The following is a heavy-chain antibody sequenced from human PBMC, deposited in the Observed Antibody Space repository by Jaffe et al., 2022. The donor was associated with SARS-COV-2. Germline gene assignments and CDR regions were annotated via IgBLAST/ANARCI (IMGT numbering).Heavy chain of an antibody. CDR2: ISGSGGST. CDR1: GFTFSSYA. CDR3: AKWGGTRVNYYYGMDV. Sequence: EVQLLESGGGLVQPGGSLRLSCAASGFTFSSYAMSWVRQAPGKGLEWVSAISGSGGSTYYADSVKGRFTISRDNSKNTLYLQMNSLRAEDTAVYYCAKWGGTRVNYYYGMDVWGQGTTVTVSS. J-gene: IGHJ6*02. D-gene: IGHD2-2*01. V-gene: IGHV3-23*01.